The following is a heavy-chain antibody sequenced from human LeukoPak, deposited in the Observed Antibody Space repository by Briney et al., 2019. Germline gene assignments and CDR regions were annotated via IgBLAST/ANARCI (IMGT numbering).Heavy chain of an antibody. CDR2: INSDGSST. J-gene: IGHJ4*02. CDR3: ASSLSLWGNYRCH. CDR1: GFTFSTYW. V-gene: IGHV3-74*01. Sequence: PGGSLRLSCAASGFTFSTYWMHWVRQAPGKGLVWVSRINSDGSSTNYADSVKGRFTISRDNSKNTLYMQMNSLRAEDTAVYYCASSLSLWGNYRCHWGQGTLVTVSS. D-gene: IGHD3-16*02.